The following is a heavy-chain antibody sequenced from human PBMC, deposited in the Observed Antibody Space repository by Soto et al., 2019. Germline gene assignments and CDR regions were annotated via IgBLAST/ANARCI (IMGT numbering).Heavy chain of an antibody. CDR2: IGGTDGDSDGVP. V-gene: IGHV3-23*01. CDR3: VKRGRNWGAFDF. D-gene: IGHD7-27*01. CDR1: GFILNNYA. Sequence: VQLLESGGDLVQPGGSLRLSCVASGFILNNYAMSWVRQAPGKWLEWVSTIGGTDGDSDGVPWYEDSVKGRFTISRDSSANTLFLHMDNLSAEDSALYYCVKRGRNWGAFDFWGQGTTVGVSS. J-gene: IGHJ3*01.